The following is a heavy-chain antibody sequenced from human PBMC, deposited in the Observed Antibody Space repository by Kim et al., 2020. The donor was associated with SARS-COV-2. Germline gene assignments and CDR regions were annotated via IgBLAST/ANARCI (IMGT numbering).Heavy chain of an antibody. CDR3: ARDNPLPIVVVPAAITNWFDP. CDR2: ISAYNGNT. CDR1: GYTFTSYG. J-gene: IGHJ5*02. D-gene: IGHD2-2*02. Sequence: ASVKVSCKASGYTFTSYGISWVRQAPGQGLEWMGWISAYNGNTNYAQKLQGRVTMTTDTSTSTAYMELRSLRSDDTAVYYCARDNPLPIVVVPAAITNWFDPWGQGTLVTVSS. V-gene: IGHV1-18*01.